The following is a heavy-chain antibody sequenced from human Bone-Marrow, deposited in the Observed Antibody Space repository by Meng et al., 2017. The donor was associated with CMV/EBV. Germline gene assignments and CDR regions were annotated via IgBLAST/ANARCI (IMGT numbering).Heavy chain of an antibody. Sequence: GGSLRLSCAASGFTFNSYGMHWVRQAPGKGLEWVAFIRYDGSNKYYADSVKGRFTISRDNSKNTLYLQMNSLRAEDTAVYYCAPLGYCSSTSCYREDYWGQGTRVTVSS. V-gene: IGHV3-30*02. D-gene: IGHD2-2*02. J-gene: IGHJ4*02. CDR2: IRYDGSNK. CDR1: GFTFNSYG. CDR3: APLGYCSSTSCYREDY.